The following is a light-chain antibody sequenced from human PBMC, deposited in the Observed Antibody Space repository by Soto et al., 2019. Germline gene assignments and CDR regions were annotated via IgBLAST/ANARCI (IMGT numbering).Light chain of an antibody. V-gene: IGKV2-28*01. CDR3: MQTLQTPT. CDR2: LGS. Sequence: DIVVTQSPLSLPVDPEAPDSIPCNSRRNLMHSNGYKYLDWCLQKPGQSPQLLIYLGSNRASGVPDRFSGSGSGTDFILRINRVEAEDVGVYYCMQTLQTPTFGQGTKV. J-gene: IGKJ1*01. CDR1: RNLMHSNGYKY.